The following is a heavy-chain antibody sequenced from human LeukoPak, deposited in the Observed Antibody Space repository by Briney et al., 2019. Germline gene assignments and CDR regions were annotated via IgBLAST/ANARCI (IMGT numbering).Heavy chain of an antibody. V-gene: IGHV3-23*01. CDR1: GFTFSSYS. Sequence: GGSLRLSCAASGFTFSSYSMSWVRQAPGKGLEWVSAISGSGGSTYYADSVKGRFTISRDNSKNTLYLQMNSLRAEDTAVYYCAKDRRIGGGYEGWWGQGTLVTVSS. J-gene: IGHJ4*02. D-gene: IGHD5-12*01. CDR3: AKDRRIGGGYEGW. CDR2: ISGSGGST.